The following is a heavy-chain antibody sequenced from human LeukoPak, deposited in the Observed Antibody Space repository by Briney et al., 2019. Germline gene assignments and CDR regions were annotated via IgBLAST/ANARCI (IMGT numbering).Heavy chain of an antibody. CDR1: GFTFTNYA. V-gene: IGHV3-23*01. CDR2: IRSGGDGT. D-gene: IGHD4-17*01. CDR3: ARDPNGDYVGAFEM. Sequence: GGSLRLSRAASGFTFTNYAMIWVRQAPGRGLEWVSAIRSGGDGTLYADSVKGRFTISRDNSKNTLFLQMNNMRAEDTVVYYCARDPNGDYVGAFEMWGPGTKVTVS. J-gene: IGHJ3*02.